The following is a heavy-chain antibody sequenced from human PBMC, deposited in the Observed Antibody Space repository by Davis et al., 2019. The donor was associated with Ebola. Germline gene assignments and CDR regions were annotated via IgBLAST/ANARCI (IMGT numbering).Heavy chain of an antibody. D-gene: IGHD1-14*01. CDR1: GFTFNAYY. V-gene: IGHV1-2*06. J-gene: IGHJ4*02. CDR2: INANTGGT. CDR3: AGSPWRTEHPYYFDY. Sequence: AASVKVSCKTSGFTFNAYYMHWVRQAPGQGLEWVGRINANTGGTNYAQNFQGRVTMTRDTSISTAYMELTRLTSDDTAVYYCAGSPWRTEHPYYFDYWGQGTLVTVSS.